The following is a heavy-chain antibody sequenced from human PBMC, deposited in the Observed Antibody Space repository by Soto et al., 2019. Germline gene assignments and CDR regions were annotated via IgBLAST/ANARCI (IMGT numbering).Heavy chain of an antibody. V-gene: IGHV1-8*01. CDR2: MNPNSGNT. J-gene: IGHJ5*02. CDR1: GYTFTSYD. CDR3: ARGMTTIDPSWFDP. Sequence: ASVKVSCKASGYTFTSYDINWVRQATGQGLEWMGWMNPNSGNTGYAQKFQGRVTMTRNTSISTAYMELSSLRSEDTAVYYCARGMTTIDPSWFDPWGQGTLVTVSS. D-gene: IGHD4-17*01.